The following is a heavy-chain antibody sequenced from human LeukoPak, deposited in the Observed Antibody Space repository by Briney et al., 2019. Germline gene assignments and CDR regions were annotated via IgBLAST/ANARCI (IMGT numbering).Heavy chain of an antibody. CDR3: AKDLMGVVDY. V-gene: IGHV3-30*02. J-gene: IGHJ4*02. Sequence: GGSLRLSCAASGFTFSSYWMHWDRQAPGKGLEWVAFIRYDGSNKYYADAVKGRFTISRDNSKNTLYLQMNSLRAEDTAVYYCAKDLMGVVDYWGQGTLVTVSS. CDR1: GFTFSSYW. CDR2: IRYDGSNK. D-gene: IGHD1-26*01.